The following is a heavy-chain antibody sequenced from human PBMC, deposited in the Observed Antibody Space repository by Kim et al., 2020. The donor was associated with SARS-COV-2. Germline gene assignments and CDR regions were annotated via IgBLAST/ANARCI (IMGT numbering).Heavy chain of an antibody. Sequence: GGSLRLSCAASGFTFSDYYMSWVRQAPGKGLEWVSYISSSGSSIYYADSVKGRFTISRDNAKNSLYLQMNSLRAEDTAVYYCARDGRSYYDSSCYGVMDYWGQGTLVTVSS. CDR2: ISSSGSSI. J-gene: IGHJ4*02. CDR1: GFTFSDYY. D-gene: IGHD3-22*01. CDR3: ARDGRSYYDSSCYGVMDY. V-gene: IGHV3-11*01.